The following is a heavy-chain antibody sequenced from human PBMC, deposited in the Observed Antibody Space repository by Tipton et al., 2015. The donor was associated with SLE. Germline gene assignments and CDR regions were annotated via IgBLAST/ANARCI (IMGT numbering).Heavy chain of an antibody. J-gene: IGHJ5*02. V-gene: IGHV1-3*01. D-gene: IGHD3-22*01. CDR1: GNTFSRYA. CDR2: INAGNGNT. Sequence: QVQLVQSGAEVKKPGASVKVSCKASGNTFSRYAVHWVRQDPGQRLEWMGWINAGNGNTKYSQKFQGRVTITRDTSATIAYMEMSSLRSEDTAVYYCAREYFDSSGYHYGWLDPWGQGTLVTVSS. CDR3: AREYFDSSGYHYGWLDP.